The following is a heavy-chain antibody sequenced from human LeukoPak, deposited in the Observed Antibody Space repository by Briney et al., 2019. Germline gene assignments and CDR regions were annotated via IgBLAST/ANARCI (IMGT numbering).Heavy chain of an antibody. CDR3: TRRMGYNIGWSGSFDY. CDR1: GYSFTNYW. CDR2: IHPGDSDI. Sequence: GESLKISCKASGYSFTNYWIGWVRQMPGKGVELMGIIHPGDSDIRYSPSFQGQVTISADKSISTAYLQWSSLKASDTAMYYCTRRMGYNIGWSGSFDYWGQGAQVTVSS. J-gene: IGHJ4*02. V-gene: IGHV5-51*01. D-gene: IGHD6-19*01.